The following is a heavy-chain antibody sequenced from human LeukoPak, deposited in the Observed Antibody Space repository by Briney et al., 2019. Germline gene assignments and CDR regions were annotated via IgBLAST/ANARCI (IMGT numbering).Heavy chain of an antibody. J-gene: IGHJ4*02. CDR3: ARDQEGFDY. CDR1: GYTFTSYY. Sequence: ASVKVSCKASGYTFTSYYMHWVRQAPGQGLEWMGMIYPRDGSTSYAQNFQGRVTVTRVTSTTTVHMELRGLRSEDTAVYYCARDQEGFDYWGQGTVVTVSS. CDR2: IYPRDGST. V-gene: IGHV1-46*01.